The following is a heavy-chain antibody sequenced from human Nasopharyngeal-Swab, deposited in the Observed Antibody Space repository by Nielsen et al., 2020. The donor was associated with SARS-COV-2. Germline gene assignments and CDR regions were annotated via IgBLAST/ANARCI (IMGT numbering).Heavy chain of an antibody. Sequence: SVKVSCKTSGGTFSSYGISWVRQAPGEGLEWMGGIIPVLPITRYAQKFRDRVTITADTSTSTAYMELSSLRAEDTAVYYCARDGLDYDFWSAYFMDVWGQGTTVTVSS. CDR1: GGTFSSYG. J-gene: IGHJ6*02. CDR3: ARDGLDYDFWSAYFMDV. CDR2: IIPVLPIT. D-gene: IGHD3-3*01. V-gene: IGHV1-69*10.